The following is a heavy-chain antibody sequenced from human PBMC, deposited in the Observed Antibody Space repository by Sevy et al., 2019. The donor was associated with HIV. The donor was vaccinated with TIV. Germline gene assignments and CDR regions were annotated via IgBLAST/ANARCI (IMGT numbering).Heavy chain of an antibody. Sequence: GGSLRLSCAASGFTFSAYAMSWVRQAPGKGLEWVSVIYADSNTYYADSVKGRFTVSRDSSKNTLYLQMNSLRAEDTAVYYCARGQSTMIVAGGAFDIWGQGTMVTVSS. V-gene: IGHV3-23*03. CDR2: IYADSNT. CDR1: GFTFSAYA. J-gene: IGHJ3*02. D-gene: IGHD3-22*01. CDR3: ARGQSTMIVAGGAFDI.